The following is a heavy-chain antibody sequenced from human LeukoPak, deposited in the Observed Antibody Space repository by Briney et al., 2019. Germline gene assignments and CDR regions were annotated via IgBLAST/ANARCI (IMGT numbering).Heavy chain of an antibody. CDR2: IIPIFGTA. J-gene: IGHJ3*02. CDR3: ARDLKGGRRDSSGYGAAFDI. CDR1: GGTFSSYA. V-gene: IGHV1-69*13. D-gene: IGHD3-22*01. Sequence: GASVKVSCKASGGTFSSYAISWVRQAPGQGLEWMGGIIPIFGTANYAQKSQGRVTITADESTSTAYMELSSLRSEDTAVYYCARDLKGGRRDSSGYGAAFDIWGQGTMVTVSS.